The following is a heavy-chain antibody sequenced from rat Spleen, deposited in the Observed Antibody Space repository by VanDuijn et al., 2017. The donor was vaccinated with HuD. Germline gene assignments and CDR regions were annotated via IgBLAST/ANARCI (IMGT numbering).Heavy chain of an antibody. CDR2: ISYDGSST. CDR1: GFTFSDYN. D-gene: IGHD1-12*02. V-gene: IGHV5-7*01. Sequence: EVQLVESGGGLVQPGRSLKLSCAASGFTFSDYNMGWVRQAPKKGLEWVATISYDGSSTYYRDSVKGRFTISRDNAKSTLYLQMNSLRSEDTATYYCARHYYDGTYYFDYWGQGVMVTVSS. CDR3: ARHYYDGTYYFDY. J-gene: IGHJ2*01.